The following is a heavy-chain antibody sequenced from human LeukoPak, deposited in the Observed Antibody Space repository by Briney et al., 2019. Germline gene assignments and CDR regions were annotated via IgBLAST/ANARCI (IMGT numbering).Heavy chain of an antibody. J-gene: IGHJ4*02. V-gene: IGHV4-34*01. CDR2: IDHGGST. Sequence: SETLSLTCAVYGGSFSGYYWSWIRQPPGKGLEWIGEIDHGGSTNYNPSLKSRLTISVDTSKNQFSLKLSSVTAADTAVYYCAREGVYYDILAAYYRPYYFDFWGQGTLVTVYS. D-gene: IGHD3-9*01. CDR3: AREGVYYDILAAYYRPYYFDF. CDR1: GGSFSGYY.